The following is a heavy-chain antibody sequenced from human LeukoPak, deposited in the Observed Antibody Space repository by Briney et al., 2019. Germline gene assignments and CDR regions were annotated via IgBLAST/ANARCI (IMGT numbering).Heavy chain of an antibody. CDR1: GYTFTTYD. D-gene: IGHD3-10*01. V-gene: IGHV1-8*01. Sequence: GASVKVSCKASGYTFTTYDLNWVRQATGQGLEWMGWMNPNSGNTGYAQKFQGRVTMTRNISITTAYMEPSNLTSGDTAVYYCARRIRGAPTDYWGQGTLVTVSS. CDR2: MNPNSGNT. J-gene: IGHJ4*02. CDR3: ARRIRGAPTDY.